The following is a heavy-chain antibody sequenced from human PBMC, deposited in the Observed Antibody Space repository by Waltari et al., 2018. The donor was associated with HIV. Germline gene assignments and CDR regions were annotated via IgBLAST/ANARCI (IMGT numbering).Heavy chain of an antibody. J-gene: IGHJ5*02. V-gene: IGHV4-30-4*01. CDR2: IYYSGST. CDR3: AREGRHLPCRVGFDP. Sequence: QVHLQESGPGLVKTSQTLSLTCTVSGDSIRTGDYYWSWIRQTPGRGLEWLGYIYYSGSTYSNPPLKNGLSMAIVTSKNQFSRRLSSVSAADTAVYYCAREGRHLPCRVGFDPWGQGTLVTVSS. CDR1: GDSIRTGDYY.